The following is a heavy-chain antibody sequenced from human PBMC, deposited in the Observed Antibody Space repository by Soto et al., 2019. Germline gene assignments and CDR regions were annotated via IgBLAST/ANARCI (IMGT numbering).Heavy chain of an antibody. Sequence: EVQLVASGGGLVQPGGSLRLSCTASGFIVSDTYVNWVRQAPGKGLEWVSVISNRGDTHYADSVRGRFSLSRDISDNTLHLQMNNLRVEDTAVYYCAREPRYCRGGSCSITGDAYDLWGQGTMVTVSS. D-gene: IGHD2-15*01. V-gene: IGHV3-66*01. CDR3: AREPRYCRGGSCSITGDAYDL. CDR2: ISNRGDT. CDR1: GFIVSDTY. J-gene: IGHJ3*01.